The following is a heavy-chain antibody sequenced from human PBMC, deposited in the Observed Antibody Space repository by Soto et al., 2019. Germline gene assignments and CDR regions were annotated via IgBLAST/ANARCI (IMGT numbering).Heavy chain of an antibody. CDR3: ARGPIVATYAPSYYFDY. CDR2: IYYSGST. D-gene: IGHD5-12*01. Sequence: SETLSLTCTVSGGSISSGGYYWGWIRQHPGKGLEWIGYIYYSGSTYYNPSLKSRVTISVDTSKNQFSLKLSSVTAADTAVYYCARGPIVATYAPSYYFDYWGQGTLVTVS. CDR1: GGSISSGGYY. J-gene: IGHJ4*02. V-gene: IGHV4-31*03.